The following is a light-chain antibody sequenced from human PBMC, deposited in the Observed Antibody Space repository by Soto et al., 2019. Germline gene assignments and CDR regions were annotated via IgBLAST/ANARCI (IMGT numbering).Light chain of an antibody. CDR2: AAY. Sequence: DIQMTQSPSSLSASLGDRVTITFRASQSISSYLNWYQQRPGKAPKLLIYAAYSLQSGVTSRFSGSGSGTDFTITISSLQPEDFATYYCQPSYSTPITVGQGTRLEIK. J-gene: IGKJ5*01. CDR1: QSISSY. CDR3: QPSYSTPIT. V-gene: IGKV1-39*01.